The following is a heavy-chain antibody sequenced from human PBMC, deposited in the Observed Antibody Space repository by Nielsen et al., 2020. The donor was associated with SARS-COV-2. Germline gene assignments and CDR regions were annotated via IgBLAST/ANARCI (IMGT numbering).Heavy chain of an antibody. D-gene: IGHD3-22*01. Sequence: ASVKVSCKASGYSFTKYAMNWVRQAPGQGLEWMGWINTNTGNPTFAQGFTGRFVFSLDTSVRTVYLQISSLKAEDTAVYYCARDEYYYDSSDSYNHFGYWGQGTLVTVSS. CDR3: ARDEYYYDSSDSYNHFGY. CDR2: INTNTGNP. J-gene: IGHJ4*02. V-gene: IGHV7-4-1*02. CDR1: GYSFTKYA.